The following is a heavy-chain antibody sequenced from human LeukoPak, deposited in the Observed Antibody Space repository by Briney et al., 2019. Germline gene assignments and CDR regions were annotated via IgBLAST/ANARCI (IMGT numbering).Heavy chain of an antibody. D-gene: IGHD4-17*01. V-gene: IGHV1-24*01. CDR2: FDPEDGET. CDR3: ATNIDYGDYRAFDI. CDR1: GYTLTELS. J-gene: IGHJ3*02. Sequence: ASVKVSCKVSGYTLTELSMRWVRQAPGKGLEWMGGFDPEDGETIYAQKFQGRVTMTEDTSTDTAYMELSSLRSEDTAVYYCATNIDYGDYRAFDIWGQGTMVTVSS.